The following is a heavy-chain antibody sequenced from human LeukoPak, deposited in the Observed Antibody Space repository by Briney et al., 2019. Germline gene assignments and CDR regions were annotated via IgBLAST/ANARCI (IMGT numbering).Heavy chain of an antibody. J-gene: IGHJ6*02. D-gene: IGHD4-17*01. V-gene: IGHV3-9*01. CDR3: AKDMDTHDYGDYTLRNGMDV. CDR2: ISWNSGSI. CDR1: GFTFDDYA. Sequence: PGGSLRLSCAASGFTFDDYAMHWVRQAPGKGLEWVSGISWNSGSIGYADSVKGRFTISRDNAKNSLYLQMNSLRAEDTASYYCAKDMDTHDYGDYTLRNGMDVWGQGTTVTVSS.